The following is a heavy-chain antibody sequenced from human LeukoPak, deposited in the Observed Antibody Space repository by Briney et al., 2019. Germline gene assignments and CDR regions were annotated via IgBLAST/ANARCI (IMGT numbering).Heavy chain of an antibody. Sequence: SGGSLRLSCAASEFTLSSFSMNWVRQAPGKGLEWVSSITSASTYIYYADSVKGRFTISRDNAKNSLYLQMHSLRAEDTAVYYCASHGTNDYFDYWGQGTLVTVSS. CDR1: EFTLSSFS. CDR2: ITSASTYI. V-gene: IGHV3-21*04. J-gene: IGHJ4*02. D-gene: IGHD2-8*01. CDR3: ASHGTNDYFDY.